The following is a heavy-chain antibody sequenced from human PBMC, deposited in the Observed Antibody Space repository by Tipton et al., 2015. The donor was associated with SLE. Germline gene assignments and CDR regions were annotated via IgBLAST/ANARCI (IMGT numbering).Heavy chain of an antibody. CDR2: INHSGST. CDR3: ARGPGIERNYYYYYYMDV. Sequence: TLSLTCTVSGGSVINSYYYWSWIRQTPGKGLEWIGEINHSGSTNYNPSLKSRVTISVDTSKNQFSLKLGSVTAADTAMYYCARGPGIERNYYYYYYMDVWGKGTTVTVSS. V-gene: IGHV4-34*01. J-gene: IGHJ6*03. D-gene: IGHD3-10*01. CDR1: GGSVINSYYY.